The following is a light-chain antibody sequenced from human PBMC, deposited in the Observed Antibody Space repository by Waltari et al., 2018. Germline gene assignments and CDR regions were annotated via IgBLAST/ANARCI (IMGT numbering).Light chain of an antibody. CDR2: GAS. CDR3: QQYHNWPPLT. Sequence: EIVMTQSPATLSVSPGERATLSCRASQSVTSNLAWYQQKPGQAPRLLIYGASTRATGIPGRFSGIGSGTEFTLTISSLQSEDVAVYYCQQYHNWPPLTFGGGTKVEIK. V-gene: IGKV3-15*01. J-gene: IGKJ4*01. CDR1: QSVTSN.